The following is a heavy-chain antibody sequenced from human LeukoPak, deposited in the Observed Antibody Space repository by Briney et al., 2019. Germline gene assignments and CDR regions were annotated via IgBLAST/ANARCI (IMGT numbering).Heavy chain of an antibody. Sequence: WXXXXXXXPGXGLXGXGIIYPGDSDTRYSPSFQGQVTFSADKSISTAYLQWSSLKASDTAMYYCARPPDYYDSSGYAYWGQGTLVTVSS. CDR3: ARPPDYYDSSGYAY. CDR1: W. D-gene: IGHD3-22*01. V-gene: IGHV5-51*01. CDR2: IYPGDSDT. J-gene: IGHJ4*02.